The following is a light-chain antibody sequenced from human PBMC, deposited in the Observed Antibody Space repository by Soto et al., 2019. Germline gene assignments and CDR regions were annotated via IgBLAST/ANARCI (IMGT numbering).Light chain of an antibody. CDR3: QQYDNPSIT. V-gene: IGKV1-33*01. Sequence: DIQMTQSPSSLSASVGDRVTITCQASQDISNYLNWYQQKPGKAPKLLIYDASNLETGGPSRFSGSGSGTDFTFTISSLQPEDIATYYCQQYDNPSITFGQGTRLEIK. CDR1: QDISNY. J-gene: IGKJ5*01. CDR2: DAS.